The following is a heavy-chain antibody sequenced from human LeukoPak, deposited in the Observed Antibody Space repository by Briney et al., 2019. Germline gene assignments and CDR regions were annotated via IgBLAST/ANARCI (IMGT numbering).Heavy chain of an antibody. V-gene: IGHV4-4*02. J-gene: IGHJ3*02. CDR1: GGSISSSKW. Sequence: SGTLSLTCAVSGGSISSSKWWSWVRPPPGKGLEWIGEVYHSGSTNYNPSLKSRVSISVDKSKNQFSLKLSSVTAADTAVYYCASSKEVDPFDIWGQGTMVTVSS. CDR3: ASSKEVDPFDI. CDR2: VYHSGST.